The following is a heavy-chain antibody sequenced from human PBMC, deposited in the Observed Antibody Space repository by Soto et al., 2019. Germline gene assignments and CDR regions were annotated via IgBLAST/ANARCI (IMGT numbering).Heavy chain of an antibody. CDR3: ARHAVEFWSDDYYYYYMDV. D-gene: IGHD3-3*01. CDR2: IYPGDSDT. V-gene: IGHV5-51*01. Sequence: GESLKISCKGSGYSFTSYWIGWVRQMPGKGLEWMGIIYPGDSDTRYSPSFQGQVTISADKSISTAYLQWSSLKASDTAMYYCARHAVEFWSDDYYYYYMDVWGKGTTVTVSS. CDR1: GYSFTSYW. J-gene: IGHJ6*03.